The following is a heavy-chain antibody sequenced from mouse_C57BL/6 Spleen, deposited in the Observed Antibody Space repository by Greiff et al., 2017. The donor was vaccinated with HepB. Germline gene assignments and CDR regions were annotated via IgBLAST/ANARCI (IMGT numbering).Heavy chain of an antibody. CDR3: ARLCYGSSLGY. V-gene: IGHV5-17*01. CDR2: ISSGSSTI. D-gene: IGHD1-1*01. Sequence: EVQLQESGGGLVKPGGSLKLSCAASGFTFSDYGMHWVRQAPEKGLEWVAYISSGSSTIYYADTVKGRFTISRDNAKNNLCLQMTSLRSEDTARYYCARLCYGSSLGYWGQGTTLTVSS. J-gene: IGHJ2*01. CDR1: GFTFSDYG.